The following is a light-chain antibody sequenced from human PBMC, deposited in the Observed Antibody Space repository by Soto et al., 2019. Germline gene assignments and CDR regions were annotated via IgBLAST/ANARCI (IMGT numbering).Light chain of an antibody. CDR1: QTISKF. CDR3: QQSDSPPRT. Sequence: DIQMTQSPSSLSASVGDRITITCRASQTISKFLNWYQQKPGKAPKLLIYAASNLQSGVPSRFSGSGSGTDFTPTLSSLKIEDFATYYCQQSDSPPRTFGQGTKVEIK. J-gene: IGKJ1*01. V-gene: IGKV1-39*01. CDR2: AAS.